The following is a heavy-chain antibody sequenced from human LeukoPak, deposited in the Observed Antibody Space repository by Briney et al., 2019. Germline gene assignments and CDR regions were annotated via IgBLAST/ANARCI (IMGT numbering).Heavy chain of an antibody. V-gene: IGHV3-15*01. J-gene: IGHJ3*02. CDR2: IKSKTDGGTT. CDR3: AKERTTMIVVVITYDAFDI. CDR1: GFTFSNAW. D-gene: IGHD3-22*01. Sequence: PGGSLRLSCAASGFTFSNAWMSWVRQAPGKGLEWVGRIKSKTDGGTTDYAAPVKGRFTISRDDSKNTLYLQMNSLRAEDTAVYYCAKERTTMIVVVITYDAFDIWGQGTMVTVSS.